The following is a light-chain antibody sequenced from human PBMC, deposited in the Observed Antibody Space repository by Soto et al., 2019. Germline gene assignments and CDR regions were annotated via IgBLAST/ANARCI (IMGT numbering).Light chain of an antibody. J-gene: IGKJ1*01. V-gene: IGKV3-20*01. CDR1: QSVDSSY. CDR3: QQYRNSLWT. Sequence: EIVMTQSPVTLSLSPGERATLSCRASQSVDSSYLAWYQQKPGQPPRLLIYGATSRATGIPDRFSGSGSGTEFTLTISRLQSEDFAVYYCQQYRNSLWTFGEGTKVDIK. CDR2: GAT.